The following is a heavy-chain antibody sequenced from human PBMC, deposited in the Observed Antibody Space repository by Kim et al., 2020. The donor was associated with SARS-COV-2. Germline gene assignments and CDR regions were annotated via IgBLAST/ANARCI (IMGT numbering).Heavy chain of an antibody. V-gene: IGHV4-39*01. CDR2: IYYSGST. J-gene: IGHJ3*02. Sequence: SETLSLTCTVSGCSISSSSYYWGWLRQPPGKGLEWIGSIYYSGSTYYNPSLKRRVTITVDTSKNQFSLTLSSVTAADTAVYYCARRPDAFDIWGQGTMVTVSS. CDR1: GCSISSSSYY. CDR3: ARRPDAFDI.